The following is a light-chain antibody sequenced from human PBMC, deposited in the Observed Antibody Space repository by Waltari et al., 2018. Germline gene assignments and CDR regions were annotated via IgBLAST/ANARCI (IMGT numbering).Light chain of an antibody. CDR1: QSVNRY. Sequence: EIVSTQSPGTLSLSPGERATLSCRASQSVNRYLARYQQKPGQAPRLLIYYASTRATGIPDRFSGSGSGTDFSLTISRLEPEDYAVYHCQHYLRLPATFGQGTKVEIK. CDR2: YAS. J-gene: IGKJ1*01. CDR3: QHYLRLPAT. V-gene: IGKV3-20*01.